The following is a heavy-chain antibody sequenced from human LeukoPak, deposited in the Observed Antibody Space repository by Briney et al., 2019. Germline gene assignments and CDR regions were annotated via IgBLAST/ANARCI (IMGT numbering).Heavy chain of an antibody. V-gene: IGHV3-7*03. D-gene: IGHD4-11*01. J-gene: IGHJ4*02. CDR1: GFTLSTYW. CDR3: ARSRPLHD. CDR2: INQDGSEK. Sequence: GGSLRLSCAASGFTLSTYWLSWVRQAPGKGLEWVANINQDGSEKYYMDSVRGRFTISRDNAKKSLYLQMNSLRAEDTAVCYGARSRPLHDWGQGTLVTVSS.